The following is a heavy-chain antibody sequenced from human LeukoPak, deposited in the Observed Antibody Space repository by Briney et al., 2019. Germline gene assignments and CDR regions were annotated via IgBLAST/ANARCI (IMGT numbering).Heavy chain of an antibody. CDR3: AKVPRQHDNWFDP. J-gene: IGHJ5*02. Sequence: PGGSLRLSCAASGFTFSDYYMSWIRQAPGKGPEWVSYISSSGSTIYYADSVKGRFTISRDNAKNSLYLQMNSLRAEDTAVYYCAKVPRQHDNWFDPWGQGTLVTVSS. V-gene: IGHV3-11*04. D-gene: IGHD6-13*01. CDR2: ISSSGSTI. CDR1: GFTFSDYY.